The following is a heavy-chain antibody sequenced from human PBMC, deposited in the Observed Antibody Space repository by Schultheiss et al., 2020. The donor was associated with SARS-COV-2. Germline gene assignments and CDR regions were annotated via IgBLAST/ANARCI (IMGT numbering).Heavy chain of an antibody. CDR3: ARVLHAFDI. Sequence: GGSLRLSCAASGFTFDDYAMHWVRQAPGKGLEWVSAISGSGGSTYYADSVKGRFTISRDNSKNTLYLQMNSLRAEDTAVYYCARVLHAFDIWGQGTMVTVSS. J-gene: IGHJ3*02. CDR2: ISGSGGST. CDR1: GFTFDDYA. V-gene: IGHV3-23*01.